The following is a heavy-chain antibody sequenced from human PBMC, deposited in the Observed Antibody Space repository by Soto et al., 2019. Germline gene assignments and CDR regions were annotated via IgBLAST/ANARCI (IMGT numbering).Heavy chain of an antibody. CDR1: GGTFSSYA. Sequence: ASVKVSCKASGGTFSSYAISWVRQAPGQGLEWMGGIIPIFGTANYAQKFQGRVTITADEPTSTAYMELSSLRSEDTAVYYCARGYYDSSGYYVYWYFDLWGRGTLVTVSS. D-gene: IGHD3-22*01. J-gene: IGHJ2*01. V-gene: IGHV1-69*13. CDR3: ARGYYDSSGYYVYWYFDL. CDR2: IIPIFGTA.